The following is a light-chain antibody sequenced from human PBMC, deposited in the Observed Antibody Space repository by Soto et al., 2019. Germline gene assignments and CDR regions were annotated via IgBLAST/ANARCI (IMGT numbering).Light chain of an antibody. J-gene: IGKJ2*01. CDR2: DES. V-gene: IGKV1-33*01. CDR1: QDIRRF. CDR3: QQYDRLLYT. Sequence: DIQMTQSPSSLSASVGDRVTITCQASQDIRRFLHWYQQKPGIAPKLLIYDESNLEIGVPSRFRGGGSGTEFHCTITSLQPEDAVTYYCQQYDRLLYTFGQGTTVEI.